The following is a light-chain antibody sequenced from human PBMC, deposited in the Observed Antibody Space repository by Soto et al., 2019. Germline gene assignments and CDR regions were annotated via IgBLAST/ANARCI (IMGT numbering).Light chain of an antibody. J-gene: IGKJ1*01. CDR1: QSVRSH. V-gene: IGKV3-20*01. Sequence: EIVMTQSPATLSVSPGERATLSCRASQSVRSHLAWYQQKPGQAPRLLIYGASNRATGIPDRFSGSGSGTDFTLTISRLEPEDFAVYYCQQYGSSGTFGQGTKVDIK. CDR2: GAS. CDR3: QQYGSSGT.